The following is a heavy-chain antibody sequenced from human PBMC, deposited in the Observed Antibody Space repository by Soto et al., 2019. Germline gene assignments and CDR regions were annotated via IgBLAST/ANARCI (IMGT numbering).Heavy chain of an antibody. CDR2: IYWDDDK. Sequence: QITLKESGPTLVKPTQTLTLTCTFSGFSLSTSGVGVGWIRQPPGKALEWLALIYWDDDKRYSPSLKSRLTITKHTSKNQVVLTMTNMHPVDTATYYCAHSTPYCTNGVCYNRWYFDLWGRGTLVTVAS. CDR1: GFSLSTSGVG. CDR3: AHSTPYCTNGVCYNRWYFDL. V-gene: IGHV2-5*02. J-gene: IGHJ2*01. D-gene: IGHD2-8*01.